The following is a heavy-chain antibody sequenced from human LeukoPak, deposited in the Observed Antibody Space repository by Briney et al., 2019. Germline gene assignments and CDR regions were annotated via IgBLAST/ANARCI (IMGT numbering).Heavy chain of an antibody. CDR1: GFTFSSYA. J-gene: IGHJ4*02. CDR2: ISYDGSNK. Sequence: GGSLRLSCAASGFTFSSYAMHWVRQAPGKGLEWVAVISYDGSNKYYADSVKGRFTISRDNSKNTLYLQMNSLRAEDTAVYYCARGLVVPAAIELDYWGQGTLVTVSS. V-gene: IGHV3-30-3*01. CDR3: ARGLVVPAAIELDY. D-gene: IGHD2-2*01.